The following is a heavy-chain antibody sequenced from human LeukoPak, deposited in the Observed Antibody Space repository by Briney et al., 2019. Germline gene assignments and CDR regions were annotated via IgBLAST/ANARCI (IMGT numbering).Heavy chain of an antibody. V-gene: IGHV3-23*01. J-gene: IGHJ4*02. D-gene: IGHD4-17*01. CDR3: AKGHSDYGTGFDQ. Sequence: GGALRLSCAASGLTFSSYAMSWVCGGPGEGVECGSVISGSGDSTYYADSVKGRLTISRDNSKNTLFMQMNSLRAEDTAVYYCAKGHSDYGTGFDQWGQGTLVSVSS. CDR2: ISGSGDST. CDR1: GLTFSSYA.